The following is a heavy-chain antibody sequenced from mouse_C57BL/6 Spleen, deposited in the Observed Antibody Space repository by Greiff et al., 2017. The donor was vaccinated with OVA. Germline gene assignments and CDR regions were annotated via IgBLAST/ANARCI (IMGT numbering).Heavy chain of an antibody. CDR2: IWTGVGT. CDR1: GFSLTSYA. CDR3: ARWDGNYVGGAMDY. V-gene: IGHV2-9-1*01. D-gene: IGHD2-1*01. Sequence: VQLVESGPGLVAPSQSLSITCTVSGFSLTSYAISWVRQPPGKGLEWLGVIWTGVGTNYNSALKSRLSISKDNSKSQVFLKMNSLQTDDTARYYCARWDGNYVGGAMDYWGQGTSVTVSS. J-gene: IGHJ4*01.